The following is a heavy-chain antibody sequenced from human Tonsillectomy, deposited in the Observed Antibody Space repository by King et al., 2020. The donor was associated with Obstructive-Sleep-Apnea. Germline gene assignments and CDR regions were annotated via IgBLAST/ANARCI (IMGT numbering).Heavy chain of an antibody. D-gene: IGHD1-26*01. CDR3: AKDMGIGDTVGATPFDY. J-gene: IGHJ4*02. V-gene: IGHV3-9*01. CDR1: GFTFDDYA. Sequence: VQLVESGGGLVQPGRSLRLSCAASGFTFDDYAMHWVRQGPGKGLEWVSGINWSSGSIGYADSLKGRFTIARDNAKKSLYLQMNSLRAEDTALYYCAKDMGIGDTVGATPFDYWGQGTLVTVSS. CDR2: INWSSGSI.